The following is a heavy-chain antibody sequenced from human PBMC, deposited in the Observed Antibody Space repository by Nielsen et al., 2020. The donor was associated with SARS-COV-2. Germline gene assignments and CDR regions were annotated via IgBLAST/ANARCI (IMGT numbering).Heavy chain of an antibody. CDR1: GYTFTGYY. CDR3: APTRIRDGYNYPFDY. J-gene: IGHJ4*02. CDR2: ISPNSGGT. D-gene: IGHD5-24*01. V-gene: IGHV1-2*02. Sequence: ASVKVSCKASGYTFTGYYMHWVRQAPGQGLEWMGWISPNSGGTSYAQKFQGRVTMTRDTSITTAYMEVSRLQFDDTAVYYCAPTRIRDGYNYPFDYWGQGTLVTVSS.